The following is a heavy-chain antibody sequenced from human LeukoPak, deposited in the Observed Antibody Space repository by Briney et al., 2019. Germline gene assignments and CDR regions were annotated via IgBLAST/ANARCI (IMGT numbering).Heavy chain of an antibody. Sequence: SETLSLTCTVSGGSIRSIDSYWGWIRQPPGKGLEWIGSGFYSGSTYYNPSLKSRVTISVDTSKNQFSLKLSSVTAADTAVYYCASQPDVLLWFGDTDYWGQGTLVTVSS. V-gene: IGHV4-39*07. CDR1: GGSIRSIDSY. CDR2: GFYSGST. J-gene: IGHJ4*02. CDR3: ASQPDVLLWFGDTDY. D-gene: IGHD3-10*01.